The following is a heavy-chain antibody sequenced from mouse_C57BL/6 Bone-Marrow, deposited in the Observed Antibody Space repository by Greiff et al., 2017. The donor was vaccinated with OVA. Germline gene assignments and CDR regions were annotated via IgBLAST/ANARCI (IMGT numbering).Heavy chain of an antibody. CDR3: AYDYDGGGDY. J-gene: IGHJ2*01. V-gene: IGHV1-26*01. Sequence: EVQLQQSGPELVKPGASVKISCKASGYTFTDYYMNWVKQSHGKSLEWIGDINPNNGGTSYNQKFKGKATLTVDKSSSTAYMELRSLTSEDSAVYYCAYDYDGGGDYWGQGTTLTVSS. CDR2: INPNNGGT. CDR1: GYTFTDYY. D-gene: IGHD2-4*01.